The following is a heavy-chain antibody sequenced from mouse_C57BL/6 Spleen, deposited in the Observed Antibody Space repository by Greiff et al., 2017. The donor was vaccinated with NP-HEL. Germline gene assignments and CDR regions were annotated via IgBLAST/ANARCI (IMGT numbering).Heavy chain of an antibody. CDR1: GYAFTNYL. D-gene: IGHD2-3*01. V-gene: IGHV1-54*01. CDR2: INPGSGGT. J-gene: IGHJ4*01. CDR3: ERRDGSLGDYYAMDY. Sequence: VQLQQSGAELVRPGTSVKVSCKASGYAFTNYLIEWVKQRPGQGLEWIGVINPGSGGTNYNEKFKGKATLTADKSSSTAYMQLSSLTSEDSAVYFCERRDGSLGDYYAMDYWGQGTSVTVSS.